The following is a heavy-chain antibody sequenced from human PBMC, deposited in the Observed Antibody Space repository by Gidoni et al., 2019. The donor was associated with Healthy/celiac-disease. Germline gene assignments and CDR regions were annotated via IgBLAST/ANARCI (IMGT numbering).Heavy chain of an antibody. Sequence: EVQLVESGGGLVKPGGSLRLSCAASGFTFSSYSMNWVRQAPGKGLECVSSISSSSSYIYYADSVKGRFTISRDNAKNSLYLQMNSLRAEDTAVYYCARDQLAHALNTVTFNYYYYGMDVWGQGTTVTVSS. D-gene: IGHD4-17*01. CDR3: ARDQLAHALNTVTFNYYYYGMDV. V-gene: IGHV3-21*01. CDR2: ISSSSSYI. J-gene: IGHJ6*02. CDR1: GFTFSSYS.